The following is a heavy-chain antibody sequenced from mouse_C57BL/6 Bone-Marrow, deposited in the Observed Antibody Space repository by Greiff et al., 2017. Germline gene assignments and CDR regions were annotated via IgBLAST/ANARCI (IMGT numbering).Heavy chain of an antibody. V-gene: IGHV1-55*01. CDR2: IYPGSGST. CDR1: GYTFTSYW. D-gene: IGHD2-4*01. J-gene: IGHJ2*01. Sequence: QVQLQQPGAELVKPGASVKMSCKASGYTFTSYWITWVKQRPGQGLEWIGDIYPGSGSTNYNEKFKSKATLTVDTSSSTSYMQLSGLTSEDSAVYYCAAGGLRRFDYWGPGTTLTVSS. CDR3: AAGGLRRFDY.